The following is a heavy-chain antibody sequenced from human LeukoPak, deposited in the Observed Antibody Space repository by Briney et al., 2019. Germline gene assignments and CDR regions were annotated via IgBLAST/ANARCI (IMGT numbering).Heavy chain of an antibody. D-gene: IGHD3-10*02. CDR3: ARERALAGGLRVFGY. V-gene: IGHV1-58*02. CDR1: GFTFPSSA. Sequence: SVKVSCKASGFTFPSSAIQWVRQARGQRLEWLGWIVIGNGDTNYAQKFQERVTITRDMSTSTAYMELRSLTFDDTAVYYCARERALAGGLRVFGYWGQGTLVTVSS. CDR2: IVIGNGDT. J-gene: IGHJ4*02.